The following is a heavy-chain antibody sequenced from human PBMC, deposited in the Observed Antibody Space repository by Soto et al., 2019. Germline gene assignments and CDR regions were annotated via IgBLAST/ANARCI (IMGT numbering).Heavy chain of an antibody. V-gene: IGHV3-30-3*01. CDR3: ARGGDSGRPGNY. CDR1: GFTFSSYA. CDR2: ISYDGSNK. J-gene: IGHJ4*02. D-gene: IGHD1-26*01. Sequence: GESLKISCAASGFTFSSYAMHWVRQAPGKGLEWVAVISYDGSNKYYADSVKGRFTISRDNSKNTLYLQMNSLRAEDTAVYYCARGGDSGRPGNYWGQGTLVTVSS.